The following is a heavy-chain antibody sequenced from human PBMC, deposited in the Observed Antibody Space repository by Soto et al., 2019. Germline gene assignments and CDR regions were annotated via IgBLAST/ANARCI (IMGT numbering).Heavy chain of an antibody. CDR1: GGSISSHY. J-gene: IGHJ4*02. Sequence: ETLSLTCTVSGGSISSHYWSWIRQPPGKGLEWIGYIHYSGSTNYNPSLKSRVTISVATSKKQVSLELNSVTAADTAVYFCARHNYDILTGYSTPFDYWGQGRLVTVSS. V-gene: IGHV4-59*08. CDR2: IHYSGST. D-gene: IGHD3-9*01. CDR3: ARHNYDILTGYSTPFDY.